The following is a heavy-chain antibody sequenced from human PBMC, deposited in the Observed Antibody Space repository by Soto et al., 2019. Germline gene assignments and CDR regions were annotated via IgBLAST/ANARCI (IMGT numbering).Heavy chain of an antibody. CDR1: GDSVNNNNYY. V-gene: IGHV4-61*01. CDR2: IYYSENT. J-gene: IGHJ6*02. D-gene: IGHD2-2*01. CDR3: ARNFCSSANCYRVV. Sequence: QVQLQESGPGLVKPSETLSLTCSVSGDSVNNNNYYWSWIRQPPGKRLEWIGYIYYSENTNYNPSLKSRVTISVDTSKNQFSLKLSSVTAADTAVYYCARNFCSSANCYRVVWGQGTTVTVSS.